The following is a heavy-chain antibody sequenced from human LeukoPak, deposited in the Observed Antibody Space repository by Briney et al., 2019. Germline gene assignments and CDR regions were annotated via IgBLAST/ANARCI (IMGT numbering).Heavy chain of an antibody. D-gene: IGHD3-3*01. Sequence: GGSLRLSCAASGFTFSNYWMTWVRQAPGKGLEWVGTIKPEGSEKYYGDSVKGRFTISRDNAKNSLYLQMNSLSAEDTAVYYCATEEWYRFDYWGQGTLVSVSS. J-gene: IGHJ4*02. CDR1: GFTFSNYW. V-gene: IGHV3-7*03. CDR3: ATEEWYRFDY. CDR2: IKPEGSEK.